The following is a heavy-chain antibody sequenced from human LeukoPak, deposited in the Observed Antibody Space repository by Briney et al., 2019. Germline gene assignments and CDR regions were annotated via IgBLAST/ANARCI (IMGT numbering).Heavy chain of an antibody. Sequence: GGSLRLSCAASGFTFSSYAMSWVRQAPGKGLEWVSAISGSGGSTYYADSVKGRFTISRDNSKNTLYLQMNSLRAEDTAVYYCAKLDSSGYYPDIFDYWGQGTLVTASS. CDR1: GFTFSSYA. D-gene: IGHD3-22*01. CDR3: AKLDSSGYYPDIFDY. CDR2: ISGSGGST. V-gene: IGHV3-23*01. J-gene: IGHJ4*02.